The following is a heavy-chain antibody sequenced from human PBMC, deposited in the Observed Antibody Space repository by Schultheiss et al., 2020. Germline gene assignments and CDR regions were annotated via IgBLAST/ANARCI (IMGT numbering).Heavy chain of an antibody. CDR2: IRDDGSDQ. V-gene: IGHV3-7*01. CDR3: AGASTVTTYYYNALDV. Sequence: GGSLRLSCAASGFNLNTYRMNWVRQAPGKGLEWVANIRDDGSDQWYVDSVKVRFTISRDNAKNSLYLQMNSLRDEDTSVYYCAGASTVTTYYYNALDVWGQGTTVTVSS. J-gene: IGHJ6*02. CDR1: GFNLNTYR. D-gene: IGHD4-17*01.